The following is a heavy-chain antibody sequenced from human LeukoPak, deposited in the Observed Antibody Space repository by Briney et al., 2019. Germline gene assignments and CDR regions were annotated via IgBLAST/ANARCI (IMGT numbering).Heavy chain of an antibody. CDR3: ARDSGTTGEVKFDP. CDR2: IYYSGST. Sequence: NPSETLSLTCAVYGGSFSGYYWSWIRQPPGKGLEWIGYIYYSGSTNYNPSLKSRVTMSIDTSNNQFSLRLRFVTAADTAVYYCARDSGTTGEVKFDPWGQGTLVTVSS. CDR1: GGSFSGYY. D-gene: IGHD3-10*01. V-gene: IGHV4-59*12. J-gene: IGHJ5*02.